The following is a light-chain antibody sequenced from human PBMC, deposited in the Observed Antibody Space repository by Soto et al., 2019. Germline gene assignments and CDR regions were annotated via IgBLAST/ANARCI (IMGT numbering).Light chain of an antibody. CDR3: SSYTSSTTPYV. CDR1: SSDVGGYNY. V-gene: IGLV2-14*03. Sequence: QSVLTQPASLSGSPGQSVTISCTGNSSDVGGYNYVSWYQRHPGKAPKLMIFDVSNRPSGVSNRFSGSKSANTASLTISGLQAEDEADYFCSSYTSSTTPYVFGTGTKVTVL. J-gene: IGLJ1*01. CDR2: DVS.